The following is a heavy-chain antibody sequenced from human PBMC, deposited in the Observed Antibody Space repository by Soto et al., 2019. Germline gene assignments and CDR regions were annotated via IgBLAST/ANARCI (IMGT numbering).Heavy chain of an antibody. Sequence: SETLSLTCAVSGYSISIGFFWGWMRQSPGGGLEWIGSIFHSGISYYNPSLKSRVTMSVDTSKNHFSLKLTSVTAADTAVYYCARTDYFDYWGPGTLVTVSS. CDR2: IFHSGIS. CDR3: ARTDYFDY. V-gene: IGHV4-38-2*01. CDR1: GYSISIGFF. J-gene: IGHJ4*02.